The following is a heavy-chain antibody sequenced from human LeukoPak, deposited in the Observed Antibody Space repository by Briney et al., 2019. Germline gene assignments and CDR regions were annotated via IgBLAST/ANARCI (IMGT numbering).Heavy chain of an antibody. CDR1: GYTFTSYY. J-gene: IGHJ4*02. V-gene: IGHV1-46*01. D-gene: IGHD6-6*01. Sequence: ASLKVFCKASGYTFTSYYMHWVRQAPGQGLEWMGIINPSGGSTSYAQKFQGRVTMTRDTSTSTVYMELSSLRSEDTAVYYCARDGPRIAALGEDFDYWGQGTLVTVSS. CDR3: ARDGPRIAALGEDFDY. CDR2: INPSGGST.